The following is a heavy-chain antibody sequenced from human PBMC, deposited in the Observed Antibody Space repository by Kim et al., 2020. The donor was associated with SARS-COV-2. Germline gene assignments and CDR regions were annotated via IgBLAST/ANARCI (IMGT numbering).Heavy chain of an antibody. CDR2: ISYDGSNK. CDR1: GFTFSSYA. V-gene: IGHV3-30-3*01. J-gene: IGHJ5*02. D-gene: IGHD6-25*01. Sequence: GGSLRLSCAASGFTFSSYAMHWVRQAPGKGLEWVAVISYDGSNKYYADSVKGRFTISRDNSKNTLYLQMNSLRAEDTAVYYCARDGGSPSSGEWFDPWGQGTLVTVSS. CDR3: ARDGGSPSSGEWFDP.